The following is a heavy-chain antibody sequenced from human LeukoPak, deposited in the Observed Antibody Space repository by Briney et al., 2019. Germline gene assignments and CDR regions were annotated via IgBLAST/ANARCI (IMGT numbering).Heavy chain of an antibody. V-gene: IGHV1-2*02. CDR3: ARGPIFGVAMYYFDY. CDR2: INPNSGGT. Sequence: ASVKVSCKASGYTFNGYYMHWVRQAPGQGLEWMGWINPNSGGTNYAQKFQGRVTITRNTSISTAYLELSSLRSEDTAVYYCARGPIFGVAMYYFDYWGQGTLVTVSS. CDR1: GYTFNGYY. J-gene: IGHJ4*02. D-gene: IGHD3-3*01.